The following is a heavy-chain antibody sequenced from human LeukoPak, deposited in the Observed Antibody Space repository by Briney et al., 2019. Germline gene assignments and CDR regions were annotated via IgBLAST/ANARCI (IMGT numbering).Heavy chain of an antibody. CDR2: INPGDSDT. D-gene: IGHD3-22*01. Sequence: GESLKISCKGSGYSFTSYWIGWVRQMPGKGLERMGIINPGDSDTRYSPSFQGQVTISVDKSINTAYLQWSSLKASDTAMYYCARQWLYYDSSAYRNYNCFDPWGQGTLVTVSS. J-gene: IGHJ5*02. CDR3: ARQWLYYDSSAYRNYNCFDP. CDR1: GYSFTSYW. V-gene: IGHV5-51*01.